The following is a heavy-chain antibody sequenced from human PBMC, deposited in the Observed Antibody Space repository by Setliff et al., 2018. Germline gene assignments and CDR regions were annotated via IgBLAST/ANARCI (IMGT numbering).Heavy chain of an antibody. CDR1: GYTFTSYA. J-gene: IGHJ6*03. CDR2: INAGNGNT. V-gene: IGHV1-3*03. Sequence: ASVKVSCKASGYTFTSYAMHWVRQAPGQRLEWMGWINAGNGNTKYSQELQGRVTITRDTSASTAYMELSSLRSEDMAVYYCARGSSRYYYYMDVWGKGTTVTVSS. CDR3: ARGSSRYYYYMDV.